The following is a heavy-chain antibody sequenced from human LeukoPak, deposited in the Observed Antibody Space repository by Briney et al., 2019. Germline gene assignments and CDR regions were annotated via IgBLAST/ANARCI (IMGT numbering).Heavy chain of an antibody. CDR1: GYTFTSYG. D-gene: IGHD2-15*01. J-gene: IGHJ6*02. Sequence: GASVKVSCKASGYTFTSYGISWVRQAPGQGLEWMGWISAYNGNTNYAQKLQGRVTTTTDTSTSTAYMELRSLRSDDTAVYYCARVGLGGRYYYGMDVWGQGTTVTVSS. CDR2: ISAYNGNT. CDR3: ARVGLGGRYYYGMDV. V-gene: IGHV1-18*01.